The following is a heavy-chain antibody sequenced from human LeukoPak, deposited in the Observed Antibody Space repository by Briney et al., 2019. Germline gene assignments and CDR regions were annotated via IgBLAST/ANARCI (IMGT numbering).Heavy chain of an antibody. D-gene: IGHD3-3*01. CDR3: ARDITDFWSGAPDAFDI. CDR1: SGSISSGSYY. J-gene: IGHJ3*02. Sequence: SETLSLTCTVSSGSISSGSYYWSWIRQPAGKGLEWIGRIYTSGSTNYNPSLKSRVTISVDTSKNQFSLKLSSVTAADTAVYYCARDITDFWSGAPDAFDIWGQGTMVTVSS. CDR2: IYTSGST. V-gene: IGHV4-61*02.